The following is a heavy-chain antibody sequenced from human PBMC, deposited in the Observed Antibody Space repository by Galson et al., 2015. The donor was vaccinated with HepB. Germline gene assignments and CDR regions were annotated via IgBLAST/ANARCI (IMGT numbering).Heavy chain of an antibody. CDR3: AWGQRPTMIVTTGLAFDI. D-gene: IGHD3-22*01. CDR1: GGTFSSYA. V-gene: IGHV1-69*13. CDR2: IIPIFGTA. Sequence: SVKVSCKASGGTFSSYAISWVRQAPGQGLEWMGGIIPIFGTANYAQKFQGRVTITADESTSTAYMELSSLRSEDTAVYYCAWGQRPTMIVTTGLAFDIWGQGTMVTVSS. J-gene: IGHJ3*02.